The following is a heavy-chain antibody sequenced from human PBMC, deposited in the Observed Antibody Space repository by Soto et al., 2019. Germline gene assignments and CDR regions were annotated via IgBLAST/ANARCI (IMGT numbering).Heavy chain of an antibody. Sequence: PGESLKISCKGSGYSFISYWIGWVRQMPGKGLEWMGIIYPGDSDTRYSPSFQGQVTISADKSISTAYLQWSSLKASDTAMYYCARLKEGYSSSYENYYYYYGMAVWGQGTTVTVSS. J-gene: IGHJ6*02. V-gene: IGHV5-51*01. CDR1: GYSFISYW. CDR3: ARLKEGYSSSYENYYYYYGMAV. CDR2: IYPGDSDT. D-gene: IGHD6-6*01.